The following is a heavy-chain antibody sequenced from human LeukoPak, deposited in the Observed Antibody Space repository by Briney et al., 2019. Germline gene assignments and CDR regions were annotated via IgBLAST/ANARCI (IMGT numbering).Heavy chain of an antibody. Sequence: SVKVSCKASGGTFSSYAITWVRQAPGQGLEWMGGIIPFFGAVNHPQKFQGRVTITADESTTTAYMKLSSLRSEDTAIYYCARGYCSGGTCNHLYYYYYFGMDVWGQGTTVTVSS. D-gene: IGHD2-15*01. V-gene: IGHV1-69*13. CDR1: GGTFSSYA. J-gene: IGHJ6*02. CDR2: IIPFFGAV. CDR3: ARGYCSGGTCNHLYYYYYFGMDV.